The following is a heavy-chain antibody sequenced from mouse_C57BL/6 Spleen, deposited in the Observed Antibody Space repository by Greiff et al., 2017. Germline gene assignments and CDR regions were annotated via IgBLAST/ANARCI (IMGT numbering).Heavy chain of an antibody. D-gene: IGHD2-4*01. J-gene: IGHJ2*01. CDR2: FYPGSGSI. CDR1: GYTFTEYT. V-gene: IGHV1-62-2*01. Sequence: VMLVESGAELVKPGASVKLSCKASGYTFTEYTIHWVKQRSGQGLEWIGWFYPGSGSIKYNEKFKDKATLTADKSSSTVYMELSRLTSEDSAVYFCARHEHYEGYFDYWGQGTTLTVSS. CDR3: ARHEHYEGYFDY.